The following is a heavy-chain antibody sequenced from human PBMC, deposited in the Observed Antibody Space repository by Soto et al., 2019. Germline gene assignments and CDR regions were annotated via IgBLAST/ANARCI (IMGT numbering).Heavy chain of an antibody. V-gene: IGHV4-34*01. D-gene: IGHD2-2*01. CDR2: INHSGST. CDR1: GGSFSGYY. Sequence: QVQLQQWGAGLLKPSETLSLTCAVYGGSFSGYYWSWIRQPPGKGLEWIGEINHSGSTNYNPSLTRRAPLSEDTSKNQFSLTLSSVTAADPAVYYCARSRGIVGVPAAVPYWFDPWGQGTLVTVSS. J-gene: IGHJ5*02. CDR3: ARSRGIVGVPAAVPYWFDP.